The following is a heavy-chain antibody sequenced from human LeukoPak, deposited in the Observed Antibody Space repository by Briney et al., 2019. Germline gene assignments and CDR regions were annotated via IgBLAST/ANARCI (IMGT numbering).Heavy chain of an antibody. V-gene: IGHV3-15*01. CDR2: IKSKTDGGTT. D-gene: IGHD3-22*01. CDR3: TEERYYDSSGYRHQHYYYMDV. J-gene: IGHJ6*03. Sequence: GGSLRLSCAASGFTFSNAWMSWVRQAPGKGLEWVGRIKSKTDGGTTDYAAPVKGRFTISRDDSKNTLYLQMNSLKTEDTAVYYCTEERYYDSSGYRHQHYYYMDVWGKGTTVTVSS. CDR1: GFTFSNAW.